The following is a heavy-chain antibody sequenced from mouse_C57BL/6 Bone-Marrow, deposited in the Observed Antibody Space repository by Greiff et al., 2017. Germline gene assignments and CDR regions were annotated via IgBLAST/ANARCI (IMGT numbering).Heavy chain of an antibody. J-gene: IGHJ3*01. CDR3: AREGAPAWFAY. CDR1: GYTFTDYY. CDR2: INPNNGGT. V-gene: IGHV1-26*01. Sequence: QLQQSGPELVKPGASVKISCKASGYTFTDYYMNWVKQSHGKSLEWIGDINPNNGGTSYNQKFKGKATLTVDKSSSTAYMELRSLTSEDSAVYYCAREGAPAWFAYWGQGTLVTVSA.